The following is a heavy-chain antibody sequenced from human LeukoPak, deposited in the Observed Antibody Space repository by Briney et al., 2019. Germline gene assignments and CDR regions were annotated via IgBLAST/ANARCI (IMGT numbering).Heavy chain of an antibody. Sequence: SETLSLTCTVSGGSISSYYWSWIRQPPGKGLEWIGEINHSGSTNYNPSLKSRVTISVDTSKNQFSLKLSSVTAADTAVYYCARDDYSLEGFDYWGQGTLVTVSS. V-gene: IGHV4-34*01. CDR2: INHSGST. CDR3: ARDDYSLEGFDY. D-gene: IGHD4-11*01. CDR1: GGSISSYY. J-gene: IGHJ4*02.